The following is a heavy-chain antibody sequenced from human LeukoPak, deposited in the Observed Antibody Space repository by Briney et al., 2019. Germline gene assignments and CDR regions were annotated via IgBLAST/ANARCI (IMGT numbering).Heavy chain of an antibody. D-gene: IGHD5-18*01. CDR1: GGSISSSSYY. CDR2: IYYSGGT. V-gene: IGHV4-39*01. J-gene: IGHJ4*02. CDR3: ARRRIQLWLPFDY. Sequence: PSETLSLTCTVSGGSISSSSYYWGWIRQPPGKGLEWIGSIYYSGGTYYNPSLKSRVTISVDTSKNQFSLKLSSVTAADTAVYYCARRRIQLWLPFDYWGQGTLVTVSS.